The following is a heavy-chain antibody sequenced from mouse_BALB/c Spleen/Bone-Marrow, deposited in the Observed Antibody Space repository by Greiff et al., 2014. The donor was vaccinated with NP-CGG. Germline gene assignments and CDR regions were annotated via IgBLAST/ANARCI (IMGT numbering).Heavy chain of an antibody. J-gene: IGHJ2*01. D-gene: IGHD2-14*01. CDR1: GYTFSSYW. V-gene: IGHV1-9*01. CDR2: ILPGSGTT. CDR3: ARGTYRYYFDY. Sequence: VNVVESGAELMKPGASVKISCKATGYTFSSYWIEWVKQRPGHGLEWIGEILPGSGTTNYNEKFKGKATFTADTSSNTAYMQLSSLTSEDSAVYYCARGTYRYYFDYWGQGTTLTVSS.